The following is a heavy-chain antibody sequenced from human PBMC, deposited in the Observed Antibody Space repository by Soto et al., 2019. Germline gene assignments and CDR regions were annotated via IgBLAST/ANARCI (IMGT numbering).Heavy chain of an antibody. V-gene: IGHV4-31*01. D-gene: IGHD6-13*01. CDR2: IFYSGST. CDR3: ARGYLQPGYSSSWVVDY. CDR1: GGSINSGGYY. J-gene: IGHJ4*02. Sequence: QVQLQESGPGLVKPSQTLSLICTVSGGSINSGGYYWNWIRQHPGKGLEWIGYIFYSGSTYYNPLLKSPVTISAGTSENQLSLNLSSVTAADTAVYFCARGYLQPGYSSSWVVDYWGQGTLVNVSS.